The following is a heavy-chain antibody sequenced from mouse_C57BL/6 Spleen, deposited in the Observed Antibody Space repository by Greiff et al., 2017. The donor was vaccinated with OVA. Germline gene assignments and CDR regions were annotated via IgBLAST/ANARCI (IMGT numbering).Heavy chain of an antibody. J-gene: IGHJ1*03. CDR1: GYTFTSYW. CDR3: ARKGYIDV. CDR2: IDPSDSYT. Sequence: VQLQQPGAELVKPGASVKLSCKASGYTFTSYWMQWVKQRPGQGLEWIGEIDPSDSYTNYNQKFKGKATLTVDTSSSTAYMQLSSLTSEDSAVYYCARKGYIDVWGTGTTVTVSS. V-gene: IGHV1-50*01.